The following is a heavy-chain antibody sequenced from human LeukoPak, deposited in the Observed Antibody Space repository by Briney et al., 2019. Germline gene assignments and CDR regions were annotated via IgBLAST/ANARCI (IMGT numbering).Heavy chain of an antibody. CDR2: ISDIGGRT. Sequence: GGSLRLSCVVSGITFSDYAMSWVRQAPGRGLEWVSGISDIGGRTYYADSVRGRLTISRDNSKNTLYLRMNSLRVEDTAVYYCVKNWDKDLLTGYYTILCDKWGQGTQVTVSS. J-gene: IGHJ4*02. D-gene: IGHD3-9*01. CDR3: VKNWDKDLLTGYYTILCDK. CDR1: GITFSDYA. V-gene: IGHV3-23*01.